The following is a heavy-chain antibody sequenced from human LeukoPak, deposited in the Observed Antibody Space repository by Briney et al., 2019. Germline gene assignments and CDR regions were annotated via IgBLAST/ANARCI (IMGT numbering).Heavy chain of an antibody. Sequence: SEPLSLTCTVSGGSISSSSYYWGGIRQPPGQGLEWIGSIYDSGSTYYNPSLKSRVTISVDTSKNQFSLKLSSVTAADTAVYYCAALRDGYNFAYWGQGTLVTVSS. V-gene: IGHV4-39*01. CDR1: GGSISSSSYY. CDR3: AALRDGYNFAY. CDR2: IYDSGST. D-gene: IGHD5-24*01. J-gene: IGHJ4*02.